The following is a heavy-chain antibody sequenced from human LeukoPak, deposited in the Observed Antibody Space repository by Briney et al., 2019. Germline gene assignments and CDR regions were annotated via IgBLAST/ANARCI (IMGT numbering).Heavy chain of an antibody. CDR1: GFTFSSYG. CDR2: IRYDGSNK. D-gene: IGHD2-15*01. Sequence: GGSLRLSCAASGFTFSSYGMHWVRQAPGKGLEWVAFIRYDGSNKYYADSVKGRFTISRDNSKNTLYLQMNSLRAEDTAVYYCAKVSRYCSGGSCFRELYGMDVWGQGTTVTVPS. J-gene: IGHJ6*02. CDR3: AKVSRYCSGGSCFRELYGMDV. V-gene: IGHV3-30*02.